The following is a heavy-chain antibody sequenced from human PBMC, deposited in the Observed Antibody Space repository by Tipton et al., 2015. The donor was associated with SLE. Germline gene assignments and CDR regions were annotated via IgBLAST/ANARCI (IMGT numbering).Heavy chain of an antibody. V-gene: IGHV4-39*07. Sequence: TLSLTCTVSGGYIKSTSYHWGWIRQPPGKGLEWIGSIYYSGDTYYNPSLKTRVIMSVDTSNKQFSLKLTSVTAADTAVYYCARRPYVSSGYFFDYWGQGTLVTVSS. J-gene: IGHJ4*02. CDR1: GGYIKSTSYH. CDR3: ARRPYVSSGYFFDY. D-gene: IGHD3-22*01. CDR2: IYYSGDT.